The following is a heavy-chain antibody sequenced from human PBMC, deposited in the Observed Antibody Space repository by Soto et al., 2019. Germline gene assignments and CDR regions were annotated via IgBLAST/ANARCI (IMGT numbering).Heavy chain of an antibody. D-gene: IGHD3-3*01. CDR2: IYWNDDK. V-gene: IGHV2-5*01. CDR1: GFSLSTSGVG. CDR3: AHSPVLEWLTPVGFFDY. Sequence: GSGPTLVNPTQTLTLTCTFSGFSLSTSGVGVGWIRQPPGKALEWLALIYWNDDKRYSPSLKSRLTITKDTSKNQVVLTMTNMDPVDTATYYCAHSPVLEWLTPVGFFDYWGQGTLVTVSS. J-gene: IGHJ4*02.